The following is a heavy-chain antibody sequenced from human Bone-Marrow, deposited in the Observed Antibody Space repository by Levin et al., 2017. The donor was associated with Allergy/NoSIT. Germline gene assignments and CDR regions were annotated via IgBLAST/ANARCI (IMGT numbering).Heavy chain of an antibody. CDR2: IYYSGST. D-gene: IGHD4-17*01. J-gene: IGHJ4*02. Sequence: SETLSLTCTVSGGSISSSSYYWGWIRQPPGKGLEWIGSIYYSGSTYYNPSLKSRVTISVDTSKNQFSLKLSSVTAADTAVYYCARQVTTTFDYWGQGTLVTVSS. CDR1: GGSISSSSYY. V-gene: IGHV4-39*01. CDR3: ARQVTTTFDY.